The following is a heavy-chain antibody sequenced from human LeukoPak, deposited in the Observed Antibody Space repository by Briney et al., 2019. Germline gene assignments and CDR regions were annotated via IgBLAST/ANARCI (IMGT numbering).Heavy chain of an antibody. V-gene: IGHV3-7*01. J-gene: IGHJ4*02. CDR2: IKQDVSEK. D-gene: IGHD2-8*02. Sequence: RGSLRLSCAASGFTFSTYWMSWVRQAPGKGLEWVANIKQDVSEKYYVDSVKGRFTISRDNAKNSLYLQMNSLRVEDTAVYYCARLFGGVTTFDYWGQGALVTVSS. CDR1: GFTFSTYW. CDR3: ARLFGGVTTFDY.